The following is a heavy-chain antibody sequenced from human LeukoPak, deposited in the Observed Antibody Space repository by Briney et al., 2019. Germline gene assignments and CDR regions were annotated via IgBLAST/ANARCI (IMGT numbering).Heavy chain of an antibody. Sequence: ASVKVSCKVSGYTLTELSMHWVRQAPGKGLEWMGGFDPEDGETIYAQKFQGRVTMTEDTSTDTAYMELSSLRSEDTAVYYCATDLRGLYVSYYDILSYWGQGTLVTVSS. CDR2: FDPEDGET. V-gene: IGHV1-24*01. J-gene: IGHJ4*02. D-gene: IGHD3-9*01. CDR3: ATDLRGLYVSYYDILSY. CDR1: GYTLTELS.